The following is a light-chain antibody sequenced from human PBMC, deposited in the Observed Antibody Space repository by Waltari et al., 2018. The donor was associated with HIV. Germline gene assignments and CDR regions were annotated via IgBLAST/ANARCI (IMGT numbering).Light chain of an antibody. Sequence: QSVLTQPPSASGTPGQRVTISCSGSSSNIGNDNVYWYQQLPGTTPNLLIYKHIQRPSGVPDRFAGAKAGTSAYLASSGLRSEDEADYYCVGWDASLSAYVFGAGTKVTVL. J-gene: IGLJ1*01. CDR1: SSNIGNDN. V-gene: IGLV1-47*01. CDR3: VGWDASLSAYV. CDR2: KHI.